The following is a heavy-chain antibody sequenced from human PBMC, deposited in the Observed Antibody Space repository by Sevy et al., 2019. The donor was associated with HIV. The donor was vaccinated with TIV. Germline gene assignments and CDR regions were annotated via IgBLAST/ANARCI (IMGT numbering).Heavy chain of an antibody. J-gene: IGHJ4*02. CDR2: LKADGSDK. CDR3: AHETFGRFQS. CDR1: GFTFSANW. Sequence: GGSLRLSCAASGFTFSANWMNWVRQAPGKGLEWLANLKADGSDKHYVDSVEGRFTISRDNAKNLLFLQMNSLRVEATAVYYCAHETFGRFQSWGQRTLFTVSS. V-gene: IGHV3-7*01. D-gene: IGHD3-16*01.